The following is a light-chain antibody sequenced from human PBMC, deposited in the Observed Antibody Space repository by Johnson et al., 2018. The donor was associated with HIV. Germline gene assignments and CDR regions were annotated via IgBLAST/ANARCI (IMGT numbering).Light chain of an antibody. Sequence: QSVLTQPPSVSAAPGQKVTISCSGTSSNIGNNYVSCHQQLPGTAPKLLIYDNNKRPSGIPDRFSGSKSGTSATLGITGLQTGDEADYYCGTWDTSLSTGGAFGTGTKVPVL. CDR3: GTWDTSLSTGGA. CDR2: DNN. CDR1: SSNIGNNY. V-gene: IGLV1-51*01. J-gene: IGLJ1*01.